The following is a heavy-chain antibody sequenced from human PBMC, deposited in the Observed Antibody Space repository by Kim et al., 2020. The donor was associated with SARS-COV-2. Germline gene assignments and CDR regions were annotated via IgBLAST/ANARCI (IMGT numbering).Heavy chain of an antibody. V-gene: IGHV3-30*18. Sequence: GGSLRLSCAASGFIFSNYGMHWVRQAPGKGLEWVAVISYDGSNKYSADSVKGRFTISRDNSNNTLYLQMNSLRAEDTAVYYCAKVTPGGYKGPFDYWGQG. D-gene: IGHD1-26*01. CDR2: ISYDGSNK. J-gene: IGHJ4*02. CDR1: GFIFSNYG. CDR3: AKVTPGGYKGPFDY.